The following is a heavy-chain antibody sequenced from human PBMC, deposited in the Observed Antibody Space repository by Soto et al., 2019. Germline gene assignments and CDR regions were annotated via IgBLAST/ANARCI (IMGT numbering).Heavy chain of an antibody. CDR2: IYSGGST. J-gene: IGHJ5*02. CDR3: ARDMYSSDYFVKWFEP. Sequence: PGGSLRLSCAASGFTVSSNYMSWVRQAPGKGLEWVSVIYSGGSTYYADSVKGRFTISRDNSKNTLYLQMNSLRAEDTAVYYCARDMYSSDYFVKWFEPWGQGTLVTVSS. D-gene: IGHD6-19*01. V-gene: IGHV3-66*01. CDR1: GFTVSSNY.